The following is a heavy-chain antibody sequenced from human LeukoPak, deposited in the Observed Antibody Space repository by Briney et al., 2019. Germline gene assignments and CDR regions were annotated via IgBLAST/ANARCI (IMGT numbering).Heavy chain of an antibody. V-gene: IGHV4-39*01. Sequence: SETLSLTCTVSGGSISSSSYYWGWIRQPPGQGLEWIGSAYYSGTTYYNPSLKGRVTISVDTSKNQFSLKLSSVTAADTAVYFCASPSDSGGYYYNYWGPGTLVNVSS. CDR3: ASPSDSGGYYYNY. CDR1: GGSISSSSYY. CDR2: AYYSGTT. J-gene: IGHJ4*02. D-gene: IGHD3-22*01.